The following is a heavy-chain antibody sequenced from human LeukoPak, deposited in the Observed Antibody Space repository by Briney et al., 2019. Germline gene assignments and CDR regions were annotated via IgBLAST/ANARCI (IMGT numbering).Heavy chain of an antibody. J-gene: IGHJ6*02. CDR2: ISGDAGST. CDR1: GFTFSSYA. Sequence: GGSLRLSCAASGFTFSSYAMSWVRQAPGKGLEWVSLISGDAGSTYYADSVKGRITISRDNSKNSLYLQMNSLRTEDTALYYCAKDRVAVAGSWGYYQYSYGMDVWGQGTTVTVSS. D-gene: IGHD6-19*01. V-gene: IGHV3-43*02. CDR3: AKDRVAVAGSWGYYQYSYGMDV.